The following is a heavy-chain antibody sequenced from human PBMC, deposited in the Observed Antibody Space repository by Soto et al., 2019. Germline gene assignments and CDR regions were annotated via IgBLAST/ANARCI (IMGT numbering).Heavy chain of an antibody. CDR3: ARARLWFPYGMDV. J-gene: IGHJ6*02. Sequence: SETLSLTCAVYGGSFSGYDWSWIRQPPGKGLEWIGEINHSGSTNYNPSLKSRVTISVDTSKNQFSLKLSSVTAADTAVYYCARARLWFPYGMDVWGQGTTVTVSS. CDR1: GGSFSGYD. V-gene: IGHV4-34*01. CDR2: INHSGST. D-gene: IGHD3-10*01.